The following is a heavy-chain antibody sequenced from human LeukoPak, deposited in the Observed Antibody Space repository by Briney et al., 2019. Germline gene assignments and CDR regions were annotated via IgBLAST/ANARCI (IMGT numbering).Heavy chain of an antibody. V-gene: IGHV3-30*04. CDR3: AKAHPDSRPIFGVVITPAGGMDV. Sequence: GGSLRLSCAASGFTFSSYAMHWVRQAPGKGLEWVAVISYDGSNKYYADSVEGRFTISRDNSKNTLYLQMNSLRAEDTAVYYCAKAHPDSRPIFGVVITPAGGMDVWGQGTTVTVSS. CDR1: GFTFSSYA. D-gene: IGHD3-3*01. CDR2: ISYDGSNK. J-gene: IGHJ6*02.